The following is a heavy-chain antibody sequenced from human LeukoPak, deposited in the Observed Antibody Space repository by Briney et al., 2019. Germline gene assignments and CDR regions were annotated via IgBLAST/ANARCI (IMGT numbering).Heavy chain of an antibody. CDR2: MDPNSGNT. D-gene: IGHD1-26*01. CDR3: ARGGSYYTVVDY. V-gene: IGHV1-8*02. Sequence: ASVKVSCKASGYTFTSYDINWVRQATGQGLEWMGWMDPNSGNTGYAQKFQGRVTMTRDMSTSTVYMELSSLRSEDTAVYYCARGGSYYTVVDYWGQGTLVTVSS. J-gene: IGHJ4*02. CDR1: GYTFTSYD.